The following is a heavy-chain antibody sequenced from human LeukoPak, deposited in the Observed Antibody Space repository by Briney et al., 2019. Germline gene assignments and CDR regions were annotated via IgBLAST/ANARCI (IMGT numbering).Heavy chain of an antibody. D-gene: IGHD2-15*01. Sequence: ASVKVSCKASGSTFTSYGICWVRQAPGQGLEWMGWISAYNGNTNYAQKLQGRGTMTTDTSTSTAYMELRSLRSDDTAVYYCARDSRGYCSGGSCYPPRFDYWGQGTLVTVSS. CDR3: ARDSRGYCSGGSCYPPRFDY. CDR2: ISAYNGNT. J-gene: IGHJ4*02. CDR1: GSTFTSYG. V-gene: IGHV1-18*01.